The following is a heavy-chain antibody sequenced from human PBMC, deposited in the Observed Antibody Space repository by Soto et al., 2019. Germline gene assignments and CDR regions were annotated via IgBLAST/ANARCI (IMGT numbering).Heavy chain of an antibody. CDR1: GGSFSGYY. J-gene: IGHJ5*02. CDR3: ARSPQLNYDFWSGYPNWFDP. Sequence: ASETLSLTCAVYGGSFSGYYWSWIRQPPGKGLEWIGEINHSGSTNYNPSLKSRVTISVDTSKNQFSLKLSSVTAADTAVYYCARSPQLNYDFWSGYPNWFDPWGQGTLVTVSS. D-gene: IGHD3-3*01. CDR2: INHSGST. V-gene: IGHV4-34*01.